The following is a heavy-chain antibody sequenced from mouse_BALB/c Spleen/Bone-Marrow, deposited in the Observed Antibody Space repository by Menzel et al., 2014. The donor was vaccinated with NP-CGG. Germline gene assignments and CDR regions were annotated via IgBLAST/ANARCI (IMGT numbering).Heavy chain of an antibody. CDR3: ASYGSSYYAMDY. Sequence: VQLQQSGPELVRPGDSVKISCKGSGYTFTDYAMHWVKQSHAKSLEWIGVISTYSSNTNYNQKFKGKATMTVDKSSSTAYMELARLTSEDSAIYYCASYGSSYYAMDYWGQGTSVTVSS. CDR1: GYTFTDYA. D-gene: IGHD1-1*01. V-gene: IGHV1-67*01. CDR2: ISTYSSNT. J-gene: IGHJ4*01.